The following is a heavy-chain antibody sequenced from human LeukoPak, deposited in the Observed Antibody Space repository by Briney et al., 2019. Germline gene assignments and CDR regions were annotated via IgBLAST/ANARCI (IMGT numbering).Heavy chain of an antibody. CDR3: AKDPHGP. J-gene: IGHJ5*02. CDR2: ISGDGRRT. CDR1: GFTFDDYYA. Sequence: GGSLRLSCAVSGFTFDDYYAIHWVRQAPGKGLEWVSLISGDGRRTNYPDSVKGRFPISRDDTKSSLFLQMNSLTTDDTAFYYCAKDPHGPWGQGTLVTVSS. V-gene: IGHV3-43*02.